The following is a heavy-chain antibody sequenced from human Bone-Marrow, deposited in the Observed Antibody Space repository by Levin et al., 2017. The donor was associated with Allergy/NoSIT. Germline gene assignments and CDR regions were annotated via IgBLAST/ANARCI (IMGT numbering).Heavy chain of an antibody. Sequence: ASVKVSCKASGYTFTSYGISWVRQAPGQGLEWMGWISAYNGNTNYAQKLQGRVTMTTDTSTSTAYMELRSLRSDDTAVYYCAREETDYDILTGYYRGYYDYGMDVWGQGTTVTVSS. CDR1: GYTFTSYG. CDR3: AREETDYDILTGYYRGYYDYGMDV. J-gene: IGHJ6*02. D-gene: IGHD3-9*01. V-gene: IGHV1-18*01. CDR2: ISAYNGNT.